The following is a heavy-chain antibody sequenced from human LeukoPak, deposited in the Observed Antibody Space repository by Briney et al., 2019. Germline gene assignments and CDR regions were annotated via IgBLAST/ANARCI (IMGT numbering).Heavy chain of an antibody. J-gene: IGHJ4*02. CDR1: GYTFTSYG. D-gene: IGHD6-19*01. CDR2: ISAYNGNT. V-gene: IGHV1-18*01. Sequence: ASVKVSCKASGYTFTSYGISWVRQAPGQGLEWMGWISAYNGNTNYAQKLHGRVTMTTDTSKSTAYMELRSLRSDDTAVYYCARVRMYSSGWYLVYWGQGTLVTVSS. CDR3: ARVRMYSSGWYLVY.